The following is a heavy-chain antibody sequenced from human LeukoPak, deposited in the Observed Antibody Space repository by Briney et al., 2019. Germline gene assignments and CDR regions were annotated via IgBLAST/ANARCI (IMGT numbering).Heavy chain of an antibody. Sequence: GGSLRLSCAASGFTFSSYSMNWVRQAPGKGLEWISSISSSSSYIYYADSVKGRFTISTDNAKNSLYLQMNSLRAEDTAVYYCARETSGSYYADYWGQGTLVTVSS. J-gene: IGHJ4*02. V-gene: IGHV3-21*01. CDR1: GFTFSSYS. CDR2: ISSSSSYI. CDR3: ARETSGSYYADY. D-gene: IGHD1-26*01.